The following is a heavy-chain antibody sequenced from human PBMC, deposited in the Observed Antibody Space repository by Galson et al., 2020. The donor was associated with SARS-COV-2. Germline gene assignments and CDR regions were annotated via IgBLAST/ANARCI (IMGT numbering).Heavy chain of an antibody. V-gene: IGHV4-39*07. CDR2: VYQSGAT. D-gene: IGHD3-16*01. J-gene: IGHJ2*01. CDR3: ARRYVSGFSPYWYLGR. CDR1: GASITSSGYY. Sequence: SETLSLTCSVSGASITSSGYYWTWIRQPPGKGLEWIGNVYQSGATYYNPSLQSRLTISMDTSKNQLSLKLTSVTAADTAVYYCARRYVSGFSPYWYLGRWGRGSLVSVSS.